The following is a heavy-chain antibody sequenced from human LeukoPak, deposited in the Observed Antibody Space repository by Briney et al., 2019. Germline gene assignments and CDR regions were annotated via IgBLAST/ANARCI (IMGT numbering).Heavy chain of an antibody. CDR2: IIPIFGST. CDR1: GGTFSSFT. J-gene: IGHJ4*02. D-gene: IGHD4-17*01. V-gene: IGHV1-69*01. CDR3: ARGYDVGDYVPYSY. Sequence: SVKVSCKVSGGTFSSFTISWLRQAPGQGLEWMGGIIPIFGSTNYAQEFQGRVTNTADDSTSTAYMEVTSLTSDDTAVYYCARGYDVGDYVPYSYWGRGTLVIVSS.